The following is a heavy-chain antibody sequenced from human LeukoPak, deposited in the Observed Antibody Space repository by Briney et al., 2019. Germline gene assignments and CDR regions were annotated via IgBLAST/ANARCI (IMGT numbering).Heavy chain of an antibody. CDR2: IRYDGTNK. CDR1: GFAFSTYG. V-gene: IGHV3-30*02. Sequence: PGGSLRLSCAASGFAFSTYGMHWVRQAPGKGLEWVAFIRYDGTNKYYADSVKGRFTISRDNSKNTLYLQMGSLRAEDMAVYYCAREFCSGTSCYKTIDYWGQRTLVTVSS. J-gene: IGHJ4*02. CDR3: AREFCSGTSCYKTIDY. D-gene: IGHD2-2*02.